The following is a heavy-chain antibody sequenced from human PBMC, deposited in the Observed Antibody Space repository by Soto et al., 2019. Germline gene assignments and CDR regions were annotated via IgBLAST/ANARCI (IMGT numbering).Heavy chain of an antibody. V-gene: IGHV3-30*03. Sequence: QVQLVESGGGVVQPGRSLRLSCAASGFTFSNYGMHWVRQAPGKGLEWVALISYDGTNKYYGDSVKGRFTISRDNSKNTLYLQMNSLRAEDTAVYYCAGYPGDSSSWSPFVSWGQGTLVTVSS. CDR3: AGYPGDSSSWSPFVS. D-gene: IGHD6-13*01. J-gene: IGHJ4*02. CDR1: GFTFSNYG. CDR2: ISYDGTNK.